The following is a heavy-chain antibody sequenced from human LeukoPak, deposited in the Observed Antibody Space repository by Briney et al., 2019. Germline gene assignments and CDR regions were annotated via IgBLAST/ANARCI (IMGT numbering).Heavy chain of an antibody. CDR1: GYTSTSYG. CDR2: ISAYNGNT. Sequence: GASVKVSCKASGYTSTSYGISWVRQAPGQGVEWMGWISAYNGNTNYAQKLQGRVTMTTDTSTSTAYMELRSLRSDDTAVYYCSRDYSSGWYYYYYYMDVWGKGTTVTVSS. D-gene: IGHD6-19*01. CDR3: SRDYSSGWYYYYYYMDV. J-gene: IGHJ6*03. V-gene: IGHV1-18*01.